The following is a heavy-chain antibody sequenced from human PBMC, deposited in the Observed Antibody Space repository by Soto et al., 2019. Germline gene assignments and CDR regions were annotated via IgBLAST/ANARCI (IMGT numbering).Heavy chain of an antibody. CDR2: INHSGST. D-gene: IGHD6-13*01. CDR3: ARGYKRAAAGPKKHYYYYGMDV. CDR1: GGSFSGYY. V-gene: IGHV4-34*01. J-gene: IGHJ6*02. Sequence: PLETLSLTCAVYGGSFSGYYWSWIRQPPGKGLEWIGEINHSGSTNYNPSLKSRVTISVDTSKNQFSLKLSSVTAADTAVYYCARGYKRAAAGPKKHYYYYGMDVWGQGTTVTVSS.